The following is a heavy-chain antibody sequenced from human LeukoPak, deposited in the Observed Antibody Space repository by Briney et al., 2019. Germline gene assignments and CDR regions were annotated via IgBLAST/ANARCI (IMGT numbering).Heavy chain of an antibody. D-gene: IGHD3-10*01. CDR1: GFTFDDYT. Sequence: GGSLRLSCAASGFTFDDYTMHWVRQAPGKGLEWVSLISWDGGSTYYADSVKGRFTISRDNSKNSLYLQMNSLRTEDTALYYGAKAIAAPITMVGGFDYWGQGTLVTVSS. V-gene: IGHV3-43*01. CDR3: AKAIAAPITMVGGFDY. J-gene: IGHJ4*02. CDR2: ISWDGGST.